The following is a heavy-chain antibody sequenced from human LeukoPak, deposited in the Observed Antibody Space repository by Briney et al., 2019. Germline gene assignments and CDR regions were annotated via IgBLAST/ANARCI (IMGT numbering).Heavy chain of an antibody. V-gene: IGHV4-39*07. CDR3: ASRSTVVTLGYFDY. D-gene: IGHD4-23*01. CDR2: IYYSGST. Sequence: PSETLSLTCTVSGGSISSSSYYWGWIRQPPGKGLEWIGSIYYSGSTYYNPSLKSRVTISVDTSKSQFSLKLSSVTAADTAVYYCASRSTVVTLGYFDYWGQGTLVTVSS. CDR1: GGSISSSSYY. J-gene: IGHJ4*02.